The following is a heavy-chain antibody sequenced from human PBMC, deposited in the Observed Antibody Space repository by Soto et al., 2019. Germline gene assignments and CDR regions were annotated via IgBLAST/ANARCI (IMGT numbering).Heavy chain of an antibody. V-gene: IGHV4-61*01. Sequence: QVQLQESGPGLVKPSETLSLTCTVSGGSVSSGSYYWSWIRQPPGKGLEWIGYIYYSGSTNYNPSLERRVTISVDTSKNQFSLKLSSVTAADTAVYYCARGLADYWGQGTLVTVSS. J-gene: IGHJ4*02. CDR2: IYYSGST. CDR3: ARGLADY. CDR1: GGSVSSGSYY.